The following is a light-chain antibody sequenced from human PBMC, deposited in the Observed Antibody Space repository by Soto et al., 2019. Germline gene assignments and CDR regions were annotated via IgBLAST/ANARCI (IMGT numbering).Light chain of an antibody. CDR2: EVT. CDR1: TSDVGGYNY. CDR3: GSYASSNTLV. J-gene: IGLJ3*02. V-gene: IGLV2-14*01. Sequence: QSALTQPASVSGSPGQAVTITCTGTTSDVGGYNYVSWYQQHPGKAPKPMIYEVTNRPSGVSNRFSGSKSGNTASLTISGLQADDEADYYCGSYASSNTLVFGGGTKLTVL.